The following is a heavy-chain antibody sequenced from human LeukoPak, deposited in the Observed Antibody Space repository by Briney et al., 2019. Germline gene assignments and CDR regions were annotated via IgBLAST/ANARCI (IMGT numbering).Heavy chain of an antibody. Sequence: SETLSLTCTVSGGSISSYYWSWIRQPAGKGLEWIGRIYTSGSTNYNPSLKSRVTMSVDTSKNQFSLKLSSVTAADTAVYYCARDCGSGSYYLYYFDYWGQGTLVTVSS. CDR1: GGSISSYY. D-gene: IGHD3-10*01. CDR3: ARDCGSGSYYLYYFDY. CDR2: IYTSGST. V-gene: IGHV4-4*07. J-gene: IGHJ4*02.